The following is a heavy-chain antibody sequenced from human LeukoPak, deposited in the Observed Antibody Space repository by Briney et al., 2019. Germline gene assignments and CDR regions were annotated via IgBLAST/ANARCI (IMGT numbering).Heavy chain of an antibody. D-gene: IGHD3-22*01. J-gene: IGHJ4*02. CDR2: ISSSSTYL. CDR1: GFTFSTYS. V-gene: IGHV3-21*01. CDR3: ARDIGEYYYDSSGYFGY. Sequence: GGSLRLSCAASGFTFSTYSMNWVRQAPGKGLEWVSSISSSSTYLYYADSAKGRFTISRDNAKNSLYLQMNSLRAEDTAVYYCARDIGEYYYDSSGYFGYWGQGTLVTVSS.